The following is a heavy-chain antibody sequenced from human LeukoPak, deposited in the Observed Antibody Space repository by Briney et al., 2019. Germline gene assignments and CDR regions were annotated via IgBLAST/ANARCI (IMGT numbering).Heavy chain of an antibody. CDR2: ISSDSSTI. CDR3: AKDRSCVGNPPRELDY. Sequence: PGGSLRLSCAASGFTFSSYSMNWVRQAPGKGLKWISYISSDSSTIYYADSVKGRFTISRDNAKNSLYLQMNSLRAEDTAVYYCAKDRSCVGNPPRELDYWGQGTLVTVSS. J-gene: IGHJ4*02. D-gene: IGHD1-26*01. V-gene: IGHV3-48*01. CDR1: GFTFSSYS.